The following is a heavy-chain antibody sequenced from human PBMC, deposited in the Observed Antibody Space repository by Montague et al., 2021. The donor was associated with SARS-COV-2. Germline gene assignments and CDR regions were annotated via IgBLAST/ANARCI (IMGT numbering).Heavy chain of an antibody. D-gene: IGHD2-2*02. CDR3: ARDQPIVVVPAAIRGYYYYGMDV. V-gene: IGHV3-74*01. Sequence: SLRLSCAASGFTFSSYWMHWVRQAPGKGQVWVSRINSDGSSTSYADSVKGRFTISRDNAKNTLYLQMNSLRAENTAVYYCARDQPIVVVPAAIRGYYYYGMDVWGQGTTVTVSS. J-gene: IGHJ6*02. CDR1: GFTFSSYW. CDR2: INSDGSST.